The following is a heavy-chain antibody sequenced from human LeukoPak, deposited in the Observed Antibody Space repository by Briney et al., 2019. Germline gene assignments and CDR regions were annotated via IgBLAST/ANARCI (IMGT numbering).Heavy chain of an antibody. CDR3: ARGKVTTPPYYYGLDV. D-gene: IGHD2-21*02. Sequence: GDSVTVSCKASGYTFTSYGITWVRQAPGQGLEWMAWINTYNGKTNYAQKVQDRVTLATDTSTRTADMELRTLTSDDTAVYYCARGKVTTPPYYYGLDVWGQGTTVIVSS. CDR2: INTYNGKT. J-gene: IGHJ6*02. V-gene: IGHV1-18*01. CDR1: GYTFTSYG.